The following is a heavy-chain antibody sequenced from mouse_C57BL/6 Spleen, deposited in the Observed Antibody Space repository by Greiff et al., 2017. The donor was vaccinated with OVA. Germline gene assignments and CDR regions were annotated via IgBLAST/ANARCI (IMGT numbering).Heavy chain of an antibody. V-gene: IGHV5-16*01. J-gene: IGHJ4*01. D-gene: IGHD4-1*01. Sequence: EVQRVESEGGLVQPGSSMKLSCTASGFTFSDYYMAWVRQVPEKGLEWVANINYDGSSTYYLDSLKSRFIISRDNAKNILYLQMSSLKSEDTATYYCARSLTGTGGYYYAMDYWGQGTSVTVSS. CDR2: INYDGSST. CDR1: GFTFSDYY. CDR3: ARSLTGTGGYYYAMDY.